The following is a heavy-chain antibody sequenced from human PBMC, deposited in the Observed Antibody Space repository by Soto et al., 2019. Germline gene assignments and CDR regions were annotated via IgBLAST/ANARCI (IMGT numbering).Heavy chain of an antibody. CDR2: INGGNGNT. D-gene: IGHD3-3*01. CDR3: ARAGTVFGLLGNYYGMDV. V-gene: IGHV1-3*05. CDR1: GYIFNGYA. Sequence: QVQVVQSGAGEKKPGASVKVSCKASGYIFNGYAMHWVRQAPGQRLEWMAWINGGNGNTRYSQKFQGRVTISRDTSANTVHMELSSLRSEDTAVYYCARAGTVFGLLGNYYGMDVWGQGTTVTVSS. J-gene: IGHJ6*02.